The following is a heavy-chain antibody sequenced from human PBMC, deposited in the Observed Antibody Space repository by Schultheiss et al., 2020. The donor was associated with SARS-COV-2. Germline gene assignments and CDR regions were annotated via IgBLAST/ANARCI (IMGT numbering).Heavy chain of an antibody. J-gene: IGHJ6*02. CDR3: ARDTTTMIVVVSGGYYYGMDV. CDR1: GYTFTGYY. D-gene: IGHD3-22*01. V-gene: IGHV1-8*02. Sequence: ASVKVSCKASGYTFTGYYMHWVRQAPGQRLEWMGWMNPDSGNTGYAQKFQGRVSMTRDTSTSTAYMELRSLRSEDTAVYYCARDTTTMIVVVSGGYYYGMDVWGQGTTVTVSS. CDR2: MNPDSGNT.